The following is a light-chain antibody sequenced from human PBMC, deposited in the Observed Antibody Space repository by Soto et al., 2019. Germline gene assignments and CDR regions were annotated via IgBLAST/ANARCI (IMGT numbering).Light chain of an antibody. CDR3: HQYGSSPQA. CDR2: GAS. V-gene: IGKV3-20*01. J-gene: IGKJ3*01. CDR1: QSVTRSF. Sequence: EIVLTQSPGTLSLSPRERVTLSCRASQSVTRSFLAWYQQKPGQAPRLLIYGASSRATGIPDRFSGSGSGTDFTLTISRLEPEDFAVYYCHQYGSSPQAFGPGTKVDIK.